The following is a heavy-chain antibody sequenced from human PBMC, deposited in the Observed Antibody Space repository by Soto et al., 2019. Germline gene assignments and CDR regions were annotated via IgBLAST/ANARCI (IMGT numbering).Heavy chain of an antibody. CDR3: ARVEHRYCGSTNCLHDY. V-gene: IGHV3-11*01. J-gene: IGHJ4*02. CDR2: ISSSGSTK. CDR1: GFTFSDYY. Sequence: PGGSLRLSCAASGFTFSDYYMRWIRQAPGKGLEWVSYISSSGSTKYYADSVKGRFTISRDNAKNSLYLQMNSLRAEDTAVYYCARVEHRYCGSTNCLHDYWGQGTLVTVSS. D-gene: IGHD2-2*01.